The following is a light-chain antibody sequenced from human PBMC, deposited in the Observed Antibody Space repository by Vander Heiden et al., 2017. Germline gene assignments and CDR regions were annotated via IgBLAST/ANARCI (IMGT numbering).Light chain of an antibody. V-gene: IGLV3-1*01. CDR3: QAWDSSTFYV. Sequence: SYELTQPPSVSVSPGQTATITCSGDKLGDKNVCWYQQKPGQSPVLVIYQDKKRPSGIPERFSGSNSGNTATLSISGTQAMDEADYYCQAWDSSTFYVFGTGTRVTGL. CDR1: KLGDKN. CDR2: QDK. J-gene: IGLJ1*01.